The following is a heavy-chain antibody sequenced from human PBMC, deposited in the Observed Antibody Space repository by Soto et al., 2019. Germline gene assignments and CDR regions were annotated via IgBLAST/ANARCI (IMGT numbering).Heavy chain of an antibody. V-gene: IGHV4-30-2*01. Sequence: LSLTCAVSGGSISSGGYSWSWIRQPPGKGLEWIGYIYHSGSTYYNPSLKSRVTISVDRSKNQFSLKLSSVTAADTAVYYCASQYGDDDYWGQGTLVTVSS. CDR1: GGSISSGGYS. J-gene: IGHJ4*02. D-gene: IGHD4-17*01. CDR2: IYHSGST. CDR3: ASQYGDDDY.